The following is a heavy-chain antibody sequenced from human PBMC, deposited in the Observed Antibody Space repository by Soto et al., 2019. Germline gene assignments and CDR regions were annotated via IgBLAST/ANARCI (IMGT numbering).Heavy chain of an antibody. V-gene: IGHV3-23*01. CDR2: ISGSGGST. Sequence: EVQLLESGGGLVQPGGSLRLSCTASGFTFSSYAMNWVRQAPGKGLEWVSVISGSGGSTYFADSVKGRFTISRDNSKNRLVRQVNSLRAEDTAVYYCASRTSGWYFDYWGQGTLVTVSS. CDR1: GFTFSSYA. D-gene: IGHD6-19*01. J-gene: IGHJ4*02. CDR3: ASRTSGWYFDY.